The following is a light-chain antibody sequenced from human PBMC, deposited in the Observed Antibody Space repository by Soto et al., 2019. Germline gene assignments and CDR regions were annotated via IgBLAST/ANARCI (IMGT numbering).Light chain of an antibody. V-gene: IGKV3-11*01. CDR2: DAS. CDR1: QSVSSS. CDR3: HHRGNRLT. J-gene: IGKJ5*01. Sequence: EVVLTQSPATLSLSPGATATLSCGASQSVSSSLAWYQQKPGQAPRLLIYDASSRATGIPARFSGSGSGTDFTLTISSLEPDDFAVYYCHHRGNRLTFGQGTRLEIK.